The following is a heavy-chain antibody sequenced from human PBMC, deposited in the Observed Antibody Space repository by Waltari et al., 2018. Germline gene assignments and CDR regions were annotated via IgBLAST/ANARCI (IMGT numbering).Heavy chain of an antibody. D-gene: IGHD1-20*01. CDR3: ATPFYNWDDPLHS. Sequence: VQLQESGPGLARPSETLSLTCVVSSYSIRSGYFWGWIRQPPGKGLEWVSAITVGDDTYYADSVKGRFTISRDTSKDTVHLQMNGLRAEDTAVYYCATPFYNWDDPLHSWGQGTLVTVSS. V-gene: IGHV3-23*01. CDR2: ITVGDDT. CDR1: SYSIRSGY. J-gene: IGHJ4*02.